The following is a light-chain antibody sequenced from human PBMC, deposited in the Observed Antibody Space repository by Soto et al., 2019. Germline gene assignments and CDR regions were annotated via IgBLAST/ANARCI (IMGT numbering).Light chain of an antibody. CDR1: SSNIGVGYY. Sequence: QLVLTQPPSVSGAPGQRVTISCTGSSSNIGVGYYVHWYQQLPGTAPKLIIYGNSNRPSGVPDRFSGSKSGTSASLAITGLQAEDEADYYCQSYDNSPSGWVVFGGGTKLTVL. J-gene: IGLJ2*01. CDR2: GNS. CDR3: QSYDNSPSGWVV. V-gene: IGLV1-40*01.